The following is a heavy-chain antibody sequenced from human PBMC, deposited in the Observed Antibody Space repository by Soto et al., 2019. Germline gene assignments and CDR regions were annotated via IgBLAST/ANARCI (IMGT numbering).Heavy chain of an antibody. D-gene: IGHD4-17*01. CDR2: INPSGGST. J-gene: IGHJ4*02. CDR1: GYTFTSYY. V-gene: IGHV1-46*03. Sequence: ASVKVSCKASGYTFTSYYMHWVRQAPGQGLEWMGIINPSGGSTSYAQKFQGRVTMTRDTSTSTVYMELSSLRSEDTAVYCCARHDYGDYVGYWGQGTLVTVSS. CDR3: ARHDYGDYVGY.